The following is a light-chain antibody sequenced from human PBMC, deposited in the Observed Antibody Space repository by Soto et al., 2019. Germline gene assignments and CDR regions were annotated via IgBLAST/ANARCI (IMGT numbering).Light chain of an antibody. J-gene: IGKJ1*01. CDR3: QQYNTYSPT. CDR1: QSISGW. Sequence: DIQMTRSPSTLSAFVGDRVTINCRASQSISGWLAWYQQKPGKAPHLLIYKASSLESGVPSRFSGSGSGTEFTLTISSLQPDDFATYYCQQYNTYSPTFGQGTKVDI. V-gene: IGKV1-5*03. CDR2: KAS.